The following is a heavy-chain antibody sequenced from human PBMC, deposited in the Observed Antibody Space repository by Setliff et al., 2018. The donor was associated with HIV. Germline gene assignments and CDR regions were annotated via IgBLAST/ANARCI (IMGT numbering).Heavy chain of an antibody. V-gene: IGHV1-18*01. D-gene: IGHD3-22*01. J-gene: IGHJ4*02. CDR2: ISTYDGVT. CDR1: GYSFTTFG. Sequence: ASVKVSCKASGYSFTTFGVTWVRQAPGQGLEWMGWISTYDGVTTYAQKLQGRVTMTTDTSTSTAYMELSSLRSEDTAVYYCATAPTMKVVYSGFWGQGTLVTVSS. CDR3: ATAPTMKVVYSGF.